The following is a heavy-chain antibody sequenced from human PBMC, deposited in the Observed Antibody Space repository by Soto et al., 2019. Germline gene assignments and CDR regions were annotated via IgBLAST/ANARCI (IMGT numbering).Heavy chain of an antibody. Sequence: GGSLRLSCAASGFTFSSYGMHWVRQAPGKGLEWVAVIKSDGINKDYIDSVKGRFTISRDNSKNTLYLQMNSLRAEDTAVYYCAKDKHIVVVTAVGGYWGQGTLVTVSS. CDR1: GFTFSSYG. V-gene: IGHV3-30*18. CDR2: IKSDGINK. D-gene: IGHD2-21*02. J-gene: IGHJ4*02. CDR3: AKDKHIVVVTAVGGY.